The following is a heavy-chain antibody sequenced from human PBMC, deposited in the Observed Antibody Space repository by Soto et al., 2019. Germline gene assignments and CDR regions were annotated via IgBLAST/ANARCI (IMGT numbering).Heavy chain of an antibody. V-gene: IGHV4-59*01. D-gene: IGHD3-16*02. CDR3: ARGGGGYRFDH. J-gene: IGHJ4*02. CDR1: VYFGTYY. Sequence: QVQLQESGPGLVQPSETLSLTCAGVYFGTYYWGWIRQPPGKGLEWLGYIFSSEHFKYNPSLKSRLTISVDPSMTHVSLRPTSVTAADTAVCSCARGGGGYRFDHWGQGSLVTVSS. CDR2: IFSSEHF.